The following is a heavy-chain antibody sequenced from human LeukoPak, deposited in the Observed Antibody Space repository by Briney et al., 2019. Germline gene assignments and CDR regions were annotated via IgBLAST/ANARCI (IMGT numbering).Heavy chain of an antibody. Sequence: GASVKVSCKASGYTFTSYDINWVRQATGQGLEWMGWMNPNSGNTGYAQKFRGRVTMTRNTSISTAYMELSSLRSEDTAVYYCARVSRGVGFTLGPWGQGTLVTVSS. CDR3: ARVSRGVGFTLGP. CDR1: GYTFTSYD. J-gene: IGHJ5*02. V-gene: IGHV1-8*01. D-gene: IGHD2-15*01. CDR2: MNPNSGNT.